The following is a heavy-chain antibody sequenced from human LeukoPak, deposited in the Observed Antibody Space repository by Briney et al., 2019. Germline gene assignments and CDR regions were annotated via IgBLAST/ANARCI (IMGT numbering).Heavy chain of an antibody. CDR3: ARVFQH. V-gene: IGHV1-18*01. Sequence: GASVKVSCKTSNYTFISYGMSWVRQAPGQGLEWMGWISAFNGNTNYAQKFQGRVTMTRDTSISTAYMELSRLRSDDTAVYYCARVFQHWGQGTLVTVSS. J-gene: IGHJ1*01. CDR1: NYTFISYG. CDR2: ISAFNGNT.